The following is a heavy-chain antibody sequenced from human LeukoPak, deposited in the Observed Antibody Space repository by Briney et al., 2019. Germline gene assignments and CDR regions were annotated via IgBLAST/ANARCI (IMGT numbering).Heavy chain of an antibody. D-gene: IGHD1-7*01. J-gene: IGHJ4*02. V-gene: IGHV1-69*05. CDR3: ARRGSNWNYYFDY. CDR1: GGTFSSYA. Sequence: SVKVSCKASGGTFSSYAISWVRQAPGQGLEWMGGIIPIFGTANYAQKFQGRVTITTDESTSTAYMELSSLRSEDTAVYYCARRGSNWNYYFDYRGQGTLVTVSS. CDR2: IIPIFGTA.